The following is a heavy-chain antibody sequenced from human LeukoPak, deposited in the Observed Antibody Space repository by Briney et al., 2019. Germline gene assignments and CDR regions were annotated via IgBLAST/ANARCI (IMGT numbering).Heavy chain of an antibody. CDR1: GYTFTGYY. J-gene: IGHJ6*02. Sequence: ASVKVSCKASGYTFTGYYMHWVRQAPGQGLEWMGWINPNSGGTNYAQKFQGRVTMTRDTSISTAYMELSRLRSDDTAVYYCVSDIAVAGTRSEYYYYYYGMDVWGQGTTVTVSS. CDR2: INPNSGGT. V-gene: IGHV1-2*02. CDR3: VSDIAVAGTRSEYYYYYYGMDV. D-gene: IGHD6-19*01.